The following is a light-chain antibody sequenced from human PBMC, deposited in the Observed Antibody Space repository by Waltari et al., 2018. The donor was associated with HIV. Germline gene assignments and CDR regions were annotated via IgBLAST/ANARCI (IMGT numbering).Light chain of an antibody. CDR1: QSVSTN. J-gene: IGKJ1*01. CDR3: QQYYSSPT. CDR2: GAT. Sequence: EIVLTQSPATLSVSPGERAILSCRASQSVSTNLAWYQQKPGQAPRLLIDGATTRATGIPARFSGSGSGTEFTLTISSLQADDVALYYCQQYYSSPTFGQGTKVEI. V-gene: IGKV3-15*01.